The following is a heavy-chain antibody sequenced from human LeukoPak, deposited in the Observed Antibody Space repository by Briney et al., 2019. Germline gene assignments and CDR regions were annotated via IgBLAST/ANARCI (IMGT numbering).Heavy chain of an antibody. Sequence: WASVKVSCKTSGYTFTDYYLHWVRQAPGQGLEWMGWINSNDGGTNYAQNFQGRVTMTRDTSISTAYMELSRLRSDDTAVYYCARGGAARPRPAHYYYYYYMDVWGKGTTVTVSS. J-gene: IGHJ6*03. V-gene: IGHV1-2*02. CDR3: ARGGAARPRPAHYYYYYYMDV. CDR2: INSNDGGT. D-gene: IGHD6-6*01. CDR1: GYTFTDYY.